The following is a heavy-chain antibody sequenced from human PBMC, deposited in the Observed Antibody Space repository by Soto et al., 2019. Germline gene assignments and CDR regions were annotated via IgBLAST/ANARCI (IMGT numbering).Heavy chain of an antibody. D-gene: IGHD6-19*01. CDR1: GGSISSYY. V-gene: IGHV4-59*01. Sequence: SETLSLTCTVSGGSISSYYWSWIRQPPGKGLEWIGYIYYSGSTNYNPSLKSRVPISVDTSKNQFSLKLSSVTAADTAVYYCARDRRVAVAVIGGGTDYYYYMDVWGKGTTVTVSS. CDR3: ARDRRVAVAVIGGGTDYYYYMDV. J-gene: IGHJ6*03. CDR2: IYYSGST.